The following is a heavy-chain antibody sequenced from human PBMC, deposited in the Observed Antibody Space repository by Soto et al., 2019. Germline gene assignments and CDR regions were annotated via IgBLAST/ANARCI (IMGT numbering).Heavy chain of an antibody. CDR2: INAGNGNT. CDR3: ARRPKPGYYMDF. J-gene: IGHJ6*03. V-gene: IGHV1-3*01. Sequence: ASVKVSCKASGYTFTSYAMHWVRQAPGQRLEWMGWINAGNGNTKYSQKFQGRVTITRDTSAGTAYMELSSLRSEDTAVYYCARRPKPGYYMDFWCKAPTVTVS. CDR1: GYTFTSYA.